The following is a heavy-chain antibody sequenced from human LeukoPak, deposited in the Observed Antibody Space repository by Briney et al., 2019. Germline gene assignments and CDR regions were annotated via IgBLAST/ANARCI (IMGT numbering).Heavy chain of an antibody. CDR1: GFTFSDYY. D-gene: IGHD3-10*01. Sequence: GGSLRLSCAASGFTFSDYYMSWIRQAPGKGLEWVAYISSDGSIIYYADSVKGRFTICGDNAKNSLYLQMNSLRAEDTAVYYCARVGVGTMVRGVSYWYFDLWGRGTLVTVSS. CDR3: ARVGVGTMVRGVSYWYFDL. V-gene: IGHV3-11*01. CDR2: ISSDGSII. J-gene: IGHJ2*01.